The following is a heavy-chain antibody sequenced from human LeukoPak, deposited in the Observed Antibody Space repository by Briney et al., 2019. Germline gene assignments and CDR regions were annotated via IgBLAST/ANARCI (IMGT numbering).Heavy chain of an antibody. D-gene: IGHD5-18*01. J-gene: IGHJ5*02. V-gene: IGHV1-46*01. CDR3: AMGVGVTAIWFDP. CDR2: INFSGGST. Sequence: ASVKVSCKASGYTFTSYYMHWVRQAPGQGLEWMGMINFSGGSTSYAQKFQGRVTMTRDTSTSTVYMELSSLRSEDTAVYYCAMGVGVTAIWFDPWGQGTLVTVSS. CDR1: GYTFTSYY.